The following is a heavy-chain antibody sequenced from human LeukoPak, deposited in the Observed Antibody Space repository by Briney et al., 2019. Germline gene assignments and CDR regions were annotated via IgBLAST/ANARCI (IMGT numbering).Heavy chain of an antibody. D-gene: IGHD2/OR15-2a*01. Sequence: GGSLRLSCAASGFTFSSYEMNWVRQAPGKGLEWVSYISSSGSTIYYADSVKGRFTISRDNAKNSLYLQMNSLRAEDTAVYYCARKYTTCYYMDVWGKGTTVTISS. CDR2: ISSSGSTI. J-gene: IGHJ6*03. CDR1: GFTFSSYE. CDR3: ARKYTTCYYMDV. V-gene: IGHV3-48*03.